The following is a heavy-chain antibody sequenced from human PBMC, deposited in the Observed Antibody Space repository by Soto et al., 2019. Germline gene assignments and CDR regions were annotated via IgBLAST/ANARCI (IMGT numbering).Heavy chain of an antibody. CDR3: VREDDGGDRDYYGLDV. D-gene: IGHD4-17*01. Sequence: QVQLQESGPGLVGPSQTLSLTCTVSGGSVSSDHYHWTWIRQTPGKGLEWIGYIHYSGSVYYNPSVQSRVTMSVDTSKNLFSLKLSSVTAADTAVYFCVREDDGGDRDYYGLDVWGQGTTVTVSS. J-gene: IGHJ6*02. CDR1: GGSVSSDHYH. V-gene: IGHV4-30-4*01. CDR2: IHYSGSV.